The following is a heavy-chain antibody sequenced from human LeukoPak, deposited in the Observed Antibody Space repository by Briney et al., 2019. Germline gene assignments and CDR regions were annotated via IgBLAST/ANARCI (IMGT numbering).Heavy chain of an antibody. CDR1: GGTFSSYA. CDR3: ARVNVDTAMGTFGY. V-gene: IGHV1-69*05. J-gene: IGHJ4*02. Sequence: SVKVSCKASGGTFSSYAISWVRQAPGQGLEWMGGIIPIFGTANYAQKFQGRVTITTDESTSTAYMELSSLRSEDTAVYYCARVNVDTAMGTFGYWGQGTLVTVSS. D-gene: IGHD5-18*01. CDR2: IIPIFGTA.